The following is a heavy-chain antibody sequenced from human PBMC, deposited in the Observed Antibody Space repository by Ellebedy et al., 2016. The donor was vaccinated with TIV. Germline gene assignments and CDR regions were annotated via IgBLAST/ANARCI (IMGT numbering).Heavy chain of an antibody. V-gene: IGHV3-33*01. D-gene: IGHD3-22*01. CDR3: AGTRVTMIVD. Sequence: PGGSLRLSCAASGFTFSSYGMHWVRQAPGKGLEWVAVIWYDGSNKYYADSVKGRFTISRDNSKNTLYLQMNSLGAEDTAVYYCAGTRVTMIVDWGQGTLVTVSS. CDR2: IWYDGSNK. CDR1: GFTFSSYG. J-gene: IGHJ4*02.